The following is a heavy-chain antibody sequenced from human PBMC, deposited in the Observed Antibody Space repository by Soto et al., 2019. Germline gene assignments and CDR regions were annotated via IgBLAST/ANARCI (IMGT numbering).Heavy chain of an antibody. V-gene: IGHV3-23*01. J-gene: IGHJ5*02. D-gene: IGHD3-10*01. CDR1: GFTFSSYA. CDR3: AKGGDRYWSLNWFDP. Sequence: EVQLLESGGGLVQPGGSLRLSCAASGFTFSSYAMSWVRQAPGKGLEWGSAISGSGCSTYYADYVKGRFTISRDNSKNTLYLQMNSLRAEDTAVYYCAKGGDRYWSLNWFDPWGQGTLVTVSS. CDR2: ISGSGCST.